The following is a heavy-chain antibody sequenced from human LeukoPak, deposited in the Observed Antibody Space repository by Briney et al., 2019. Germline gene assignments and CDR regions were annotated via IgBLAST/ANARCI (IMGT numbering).Heavy chain of an antibody. J-gene: IGHJ4*02. CDR2: ISYDGSNK. D-gene: IGHD4-17*01. Sequence: GGSLRLSCAASGFTFSNYWMSWVRQAPGKGLEWVAVISYDGSNKYYADSVKGRFTISRDNSKITLYLQMNSLRAEDTAVYYCARGRSRATVPGGYWGQGTLVTVSS. CDR3: ARGRSRATVPGGY. CDR1: GFTFSNYW. V-gene: IGHV3-30-3*01.